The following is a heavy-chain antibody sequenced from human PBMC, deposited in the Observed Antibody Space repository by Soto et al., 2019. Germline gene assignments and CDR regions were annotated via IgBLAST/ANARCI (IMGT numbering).Heavy chain of an antibody. CDR3: ARDLAGATNVFDL. Sequence: ASVKVSCKASGYTFTTNAVHWVRQAPGLRFEWMGWIITANGNTKYSQNFQGRVTITRDTSASTAYMELSSLSSEDTAVYYCARDLAGATNVFDLWGQGTMVTVSS. CDR2: IITANGNT. V-gene: IGHV1-3*04. D-gene: IGHD1-26*01. J-gene: IGHJ3*01. CDR1: GYTFTTNA.